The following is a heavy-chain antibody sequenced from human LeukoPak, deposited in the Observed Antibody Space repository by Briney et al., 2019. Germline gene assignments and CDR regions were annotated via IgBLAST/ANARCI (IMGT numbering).Heavy chain of an antibody. D-gene: IGHD1-1*01. Sequence: GRSLRLSCAASGFTFSSYAMHWVRQAPGKGLEWVAVISYDGSNKYYADSVKGRFTISRDNSKNTLYLQMNSLRAEDTAVYYCARGKYNSGSTANFDYWGQGTLVTVSS. CDR3: ARGKYNSGSTANFDY. CDR2: ISYDGSNK. J-gene: IGHJ4*02. V-gene: IGHV3-30-3*01. CDR1: GFTFSSYA.